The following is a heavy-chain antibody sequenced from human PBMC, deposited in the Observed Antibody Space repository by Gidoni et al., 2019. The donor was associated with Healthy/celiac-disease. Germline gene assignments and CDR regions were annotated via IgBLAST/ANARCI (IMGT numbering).Heavy chain of an antibody. D-gene: IGHD3-10*01. V-gene: IGHV4-4*07. CDR1: GGSISSYY. J-gene: IGHJ4*02. Sequence: QVQLQESGPGLVKPSETLSLTCTVPGGSISSYYWSWIRQPAGKGLEWIGRIYTSGSTNYNPSLKSRVTMSVDTSKNQFSLKLSSVTAADTAVYYCARGGTWFGELPFDYWGQGTLGHRLL. CDR3: ARGGTWFGELPFDY. CDR2: IYTSGST.